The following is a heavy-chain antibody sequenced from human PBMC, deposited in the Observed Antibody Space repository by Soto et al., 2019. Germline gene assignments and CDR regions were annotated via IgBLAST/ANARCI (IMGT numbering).Heavy chain of an antibody. J-gene: IGHJ4*02. D-gene: IGHD6-19*01. Sequence: QPGGSLRLSFAASGFTFSTYAMSWVRQAPGKGLEWVSAISVSGGITYYADSVKARFTISRDSPKTTLYLRMKGRRARTPPVNYFAKQMEGIAVAGPYDSWGQGTLVTVSS. CDR3: AKQMEGIAVAGPYDS. V-gene: IGHV3-23*01. CDR2: ISVSGGIT. CDR1: GFTFSTYA.